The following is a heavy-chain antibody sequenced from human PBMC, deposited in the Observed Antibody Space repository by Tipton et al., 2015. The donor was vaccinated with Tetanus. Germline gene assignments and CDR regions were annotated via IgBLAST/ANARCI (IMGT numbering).Heavy chain of an antibody. CDR3: ARGGLGEVGY. D-gene: IGHD2-15*01. CDR1: GGSISSYY. Sequence: TLFLTCTVSGGSISSYYWSWIRQPSGKGLEWIGYIYYSGSTNYNPSLKSRVTISVDTSKNQFSLKLSSVTAADTAVYYCARGGLGEVGYWGQGTLVTVSS. V-gene: IGHV4-59*01. J-gene: IGHJ4*02. CDR2: IYYSGST.